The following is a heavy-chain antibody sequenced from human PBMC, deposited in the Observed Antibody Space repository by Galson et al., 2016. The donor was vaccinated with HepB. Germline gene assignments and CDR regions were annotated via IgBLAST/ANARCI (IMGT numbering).Heavy chain of an antibody. CDR1: GGTFSSYP. CDR3: ASRGRYAAYYFDS. D-gene: IGHD1-26*01. CDR2: IIPIFGTT. J-gene: IGHJ4*02. Sequence: SVKVSCKASGGTFSSYPFSWLRQAPGQGLEWMGGIIPIFGTTNYAQKFQGRVTITADKSTSTAYMELSSVRSEDTAVYYCASRGRYAAYYFDSWGQGTLVTVSS. V-gene: IGHV1-69*06.